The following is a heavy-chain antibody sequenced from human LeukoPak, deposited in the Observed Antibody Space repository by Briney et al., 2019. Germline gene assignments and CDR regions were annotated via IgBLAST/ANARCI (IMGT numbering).Heavy chain of an antibody. J-gene: IGHJ3*02. V-gene: IGHV4-30-2*01. CDR2: IYHSGST. Sequence: SETLSLTCAVSGGSISSGTYSWSWIRQPPGKGLEWIGFIYHSGSTYYNPSLKSRVTISVDRSKNQFSLKLSSVTAADTAVYYCAREGVTALQGAFGIWGQGTMVTVSS. CDR3: AREGVTALQGAFGI. CDR1: GGSISSGTYS. D-gene: IGHD2-21*02.